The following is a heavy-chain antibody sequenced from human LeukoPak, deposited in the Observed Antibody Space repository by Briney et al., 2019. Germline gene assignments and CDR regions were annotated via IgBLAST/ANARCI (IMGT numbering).Heavy chain of an antibody. D-gene: IGHD3-22*01. CDR3: ARDRPNYYDSSGHYYRRNGDY. CDR2: ITGNGAGT. CDR1: GFTFSIYA. J-gene: IGHJ4*02. V-gene: IGHV3-23*01. Sequence: GGSLRLSCAASGFTFSIYAMSWVRQAPGRGLEWVSSITGNGAGTFYTDSVKGRFTISRDNSKNTLFLQMNSLRAEDTAIYYCARDRPNYYDSSGHYYRRNGDYWGQGTLVTVSS.